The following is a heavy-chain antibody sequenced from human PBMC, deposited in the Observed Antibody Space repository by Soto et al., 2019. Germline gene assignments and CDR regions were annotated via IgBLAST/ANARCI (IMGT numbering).Heavy chain of an antibody. CDR3: ARYCSGGSCYYYGMDV. D-gene: IGHD2-15*01. Sequence: ASVKVSCKASGYTFTSYGISWVRQAPGQGLEWMGWISAYNGNTNYAQKLQGRVTMTTDTSTSTAYMELRSLRSDDTAVYYCARYCSGGSCYYYGMDVWGQGTTVTVSS. V-gene: IGHV1-18*01. CDR2: ISAYNGNT. CDR1: GYTFTSYG. J-gene: IGHJ6*02.